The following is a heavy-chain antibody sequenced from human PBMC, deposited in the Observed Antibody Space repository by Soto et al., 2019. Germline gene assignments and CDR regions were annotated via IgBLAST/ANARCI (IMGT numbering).Heavy chain of an antibody. CDR2: IYYSGST. CDR1: GGSISSGDYY. J-gene: IGHJ4*02. D-gene: IGHD3-22*01. V-gene: IGHV4-30-4*01. CDR3: ARFYYYDSSGYYYGVFDY. Sequence: PSETLSLTCTVSGGSISSGDYYWSWIRQPPGKGLEWIGYIYYSGSTYYNPSLKSRVTISVDTSKNQFSLKLSSVTAADAAVYYCARFYYYDSSGYYYGVFDYWGQGTLVTVYS.